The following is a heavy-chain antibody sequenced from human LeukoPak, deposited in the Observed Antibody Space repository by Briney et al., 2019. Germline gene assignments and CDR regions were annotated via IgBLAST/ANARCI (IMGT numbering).Heavy chain of an antibody. Sequence: PGGSLRLSCAASGFTFSSYAVSWVRQAPGKGLEWVSAISGSGGSTYYADSVKGRFTISRDNSKNTLYLQMNSLRAEDTAVYYCAKMTVAGTFFDYXGXXTLVTVSS. D-gene: IGHD6-19*01. V-gene: IGHV3-23*01. CDR3: AKMTVAGTFFDY. CDR1: GFTFSSYA. CDR2: ISGSGGST. J-gene: IGHJ4*01.